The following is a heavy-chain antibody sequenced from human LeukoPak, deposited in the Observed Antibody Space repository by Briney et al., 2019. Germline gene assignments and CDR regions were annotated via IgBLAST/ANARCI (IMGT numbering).Heavy chain of an antibody. J-gene: IGHJ5*02. CDR2: IYYSGST. Sequence: PSETLSLTCTVSGGSISSYYWSWIRQPPGKGLEWIGYIYYSGSTNYNPSLKSRVTISVDTSKNQFSLKLSSVTAADTAVYYCARVGDFDWLSPSVWFDPWGQGTLVTVSS. V-gene: IGHV4-59*01. CDR1: GGSISSYY. CDR3: ARVGDFDWLSPSVWFDP. D-gene: IGHD3-9*01.